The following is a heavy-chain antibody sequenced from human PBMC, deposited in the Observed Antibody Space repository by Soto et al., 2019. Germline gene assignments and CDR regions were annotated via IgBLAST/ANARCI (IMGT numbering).Heavy chain of an antibody. CDR2: IWYDESKK. CDR1: GFTFNTHG. V-gene: IGHV3-33*01. CDR3: ARSSALGIDF. J-gene: IGHJ4*02. D-gene: IGHD6-19*01. Sequence: GGSLRLSCAASGFTFNTHGMHWVRQAPGKGLEWVAVIWYDESKKYYEDSVTGRFTISRDNSRSALYLQMDSLRAEDTGVYYCARSSALGIDFWGQGTLVTVSS.